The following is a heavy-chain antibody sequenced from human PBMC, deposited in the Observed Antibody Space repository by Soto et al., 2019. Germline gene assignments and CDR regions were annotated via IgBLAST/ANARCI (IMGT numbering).Heavy chain of an antibody. CDR2: ISVYNGNT. V-gene: IGHV1-18*01. J-gene: IGHJ4*02. CDR1: GYTFTSYG. Sequence: ASVKVSCKASGYTFTSYGISWVRQAPGQGLEWMGWISVYNGNTNYAQKLQGRVTMTTDTSTSTAYMELRSLRSDDTAVYYCARVKSRSGDFWSGYYNSDFDYWGQGTLVTVSS. D-gene: IGHD3-3*01. CDR3: ARVKSRSGDFWSGYYNSDFDY.